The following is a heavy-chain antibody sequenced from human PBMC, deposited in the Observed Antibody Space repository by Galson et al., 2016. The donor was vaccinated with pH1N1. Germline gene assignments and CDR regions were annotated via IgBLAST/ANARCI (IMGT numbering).Heavy chain of an antibody. D-gene: IGHD2-2*02. CDR2: ITPTGGRT. V-gene: IGHV1-46*01. CDR1: GYTFTSYY. CDR3: ARAPYCSNATCYSVWFDP. J-gene: IGHJ5*02. Sequence: SVKVSCKASGYTFTSYYMHWVRQAPGQGLEWMGIITPTGGRTSYAQKFKDRVAMTSDTSTSTVYMELNSLRSEDTAVYYCARAPYCSNATCYSVWFDPWGQGTPVTVSS.